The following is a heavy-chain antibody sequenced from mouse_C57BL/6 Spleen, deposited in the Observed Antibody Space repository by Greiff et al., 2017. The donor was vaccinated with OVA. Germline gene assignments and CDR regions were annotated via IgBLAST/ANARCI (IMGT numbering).Heavy chain of an antibody. CDR2: IDPNSGGT. CDR1: GYTFTSYW. V-gene: IGHV1-72*01. J-gene: IGHJ2*01. CDR3: ARGNDYVYYFDY. Sequence: QVHVKQPGAELVKPGASVKLSCKASGYTFTSYWMHWVKQRPGRGLEWIGRIDPNSGGTKYNEKFKSKATLTVDKPSSTAYMQLSSLTSEDSAVYYCARGNDYVYYFDYWSQGTTLTVSS. D-gene: IGHD2-4*01.